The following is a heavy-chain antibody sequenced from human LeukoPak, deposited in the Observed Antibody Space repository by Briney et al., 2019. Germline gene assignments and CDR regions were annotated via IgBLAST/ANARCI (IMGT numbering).Heavy chain of an antibody. CDR3: ARDGGYYYNWFGP. CDR1: GFTFSSYS. CDR2: ISSSSSYI. D-gene: IGHD3-22*01. V-gene: IGHV3-21*01. Sequence: PGGSLRLSCAASGFTFSSYSMNWVRQAPGKGLEWVSSISSSSSYIYYADSVKGRFTISRDNAKNSLYLQMNSLRAEDTAVYYCARDGGYYYNWFGPWGQGTLVTVSS. J-gene: IGHJ5*02.